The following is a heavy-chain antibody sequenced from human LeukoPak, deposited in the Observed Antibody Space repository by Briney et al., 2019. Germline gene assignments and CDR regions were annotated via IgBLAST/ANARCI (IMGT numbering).Heavy chain of an antibody. V-gene: IGHV4-59*01. CDR1: GGSISSYY. CDR3: ARDRQQWLVRGAFDI. Sequence: SETLSLTCTVSGGSISSYYWSWIRQPPGKGLEWIGYIYYSGSTNYNPSLKSRVTISVDTSKNQFSLKLSSATAADTAVYYCARDRQQWLVRGAFDIWGQGTMVTVSS. D-gene: IGHD6-19*01. J-gene: IGHJ3*02. CDR2: IYYSGST.